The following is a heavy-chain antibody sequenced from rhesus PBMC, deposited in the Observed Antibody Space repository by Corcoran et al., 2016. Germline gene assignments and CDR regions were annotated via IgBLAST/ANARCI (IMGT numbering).Heavy chain of an antibody. V-gene: IGHV4-165*01. Sequence: QVQLQESGPGLVKPSETLSLTCAVSGGSFSGYYWGWLRQPPGKGLEWIGYISGSSGRTDSTPSLKSRVPISTDTSKSQFSLKLSSVTAADTAVYYCARDKTGWGSHIDYWGQGVLVTVSS. J-gene: IGHJ4*01. D-gene: IGHD7-45*01. CDR2: ISGSSGRT. CDR3: ARDKTGWGSHIDY. CDR1: GGSFSGYY.